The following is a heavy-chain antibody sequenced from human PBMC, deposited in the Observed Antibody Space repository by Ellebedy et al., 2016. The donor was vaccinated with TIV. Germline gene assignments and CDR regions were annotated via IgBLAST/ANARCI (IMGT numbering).Heavy chain of an antibody. J-gene: IGHJ6*03. V-gene: IGHV4-59*01. D-gene: IGHD1-1*01. Sequence: MPSETLSLTCTVSGDSISPYYWNRIRQPLGKGLEWIGYIHYSGSANYNPSLKSRVTISVDTSKNQFSLNLSSVTAADTAMYYCARQHDLKYNNYMDVWGKGTTVTVSS. CDR3: ARQHDLKYNNYMDV. CDR1: GDSISPYY. CDR2: IHYSGSA.